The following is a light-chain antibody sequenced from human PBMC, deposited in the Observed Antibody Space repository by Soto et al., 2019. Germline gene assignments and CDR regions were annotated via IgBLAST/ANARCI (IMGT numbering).Light chain of an antibody. CDR2: DVS. J-gene: IGKJ4*01. CDR1: QSVSTD. CDR3: QHRVHGST. Sequence: EIVLTQSPATLSLSLGERATLSCRAGQSVSTDLGWYQQKPGQAPRLLMSDVSRRATGIPARFSGSGSGTDFTLTISSLEPEDVAVYYCQHRVHGSTFGGGTKVEIK. V-gene: IGKV3-11*01.